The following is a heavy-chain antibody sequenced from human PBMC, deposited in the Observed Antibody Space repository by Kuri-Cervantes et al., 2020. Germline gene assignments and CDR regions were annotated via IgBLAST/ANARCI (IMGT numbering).Heavy chain of an antibody. Sequence: GGSLRLSCKASGYTFTSYYMHWVRQAPGQGLEWMGWISVYNGNTNYAQKLQGRVTMTTDTSTSTAYMELRSLRSDDTAVYYCARDSRAYFDYWGQGTLVTVSS. CDR3: ARDSRAYFDY. CDR2: ISVYNGNT. CDR1: GYTFTSYY. V-gene: IGHV1-18*04. J-gene: IGHJ4*02.